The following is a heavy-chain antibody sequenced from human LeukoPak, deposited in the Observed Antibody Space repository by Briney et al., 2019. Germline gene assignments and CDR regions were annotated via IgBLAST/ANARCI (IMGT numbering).Heavy chain of an antibody. J-gene: IGHJ4*02. V-gene: IGHV3-11*05. CDR2: ISSSSSYT. CDR1: GFSVSTNY. D-gene: IGHD1-26*01. Sequence: PGGSLRLSCAASGFSVSTNYMNWVRQAPGKGLEWVSYISSSSSYTNYADSVKGRFTISRDNAKNSLYLQMNSLRAEDTAVYYCARDRYSGSYYENFDYWGQGTLVTVSS. CDR3: ARDRYSGSYYENFDY.